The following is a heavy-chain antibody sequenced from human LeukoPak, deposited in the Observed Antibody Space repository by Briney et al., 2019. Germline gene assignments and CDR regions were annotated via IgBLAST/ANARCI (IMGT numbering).Heavy chain of an antibody. CDR2: ISAYNGNT. CDR3: ARVWGIDNVGEWYFDL. Sequence: ASVKVSCKASGYTFTSYGISWVRQAPGQGLEWMGWISAYNGNTNYAQKLQGRVTMTTDTSTSTAYMELRSLRSDDTAVYYCARVWGIDNVGEWYFDLWGRGTLVTVSS. V-gene: IGHV1-18*01. J-gene: IGHJ2*01. CDR1: GYTFTSYG. D-gene: IGHD3-16*01.